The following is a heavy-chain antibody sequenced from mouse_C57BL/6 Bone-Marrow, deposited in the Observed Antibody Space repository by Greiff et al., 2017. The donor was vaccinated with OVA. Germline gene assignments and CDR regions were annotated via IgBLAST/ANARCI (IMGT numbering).Heavy chain of an antibody. CDR2: INYDGSST. V-gene: IGHV5-16*01. J-gene: IGHJ4*01. CDR3: ARARRDYYAMDY. Sequence: DVKLVESEGGLVQPGSSMKLSCTASGFTFSDYYMAWVRQVPEKGLEWVANINYDGSSTYYLDSLKSRFIISRDNAKNILYLQMSSLKSEDTATYYCARARRDYYAMDYWGQGTSVTVSS. CDR1: GFTFSDYY.